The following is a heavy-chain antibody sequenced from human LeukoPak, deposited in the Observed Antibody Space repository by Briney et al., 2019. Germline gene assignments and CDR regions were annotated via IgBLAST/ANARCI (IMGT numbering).Heavy chain of an antibody. V-gene: IGHV3-23*01. J-gene: IGHJ3*02. D-gene: IGHD6-13*01. CDR2: ISGSGHDT. CDR1: GIDFSSYA. Sequence: PGGSLRLSCAASGIDFSSYAMSWVREAPGKGLEWVSGISGSGHDTYYADSVKGRFTISRDNYMNTLYMQMNSLRDDDTAVYYCAKDRSGSRWNYAFDIWGQGTVVTVSS. CDR3: AKDRSGSRWNYAFDI.